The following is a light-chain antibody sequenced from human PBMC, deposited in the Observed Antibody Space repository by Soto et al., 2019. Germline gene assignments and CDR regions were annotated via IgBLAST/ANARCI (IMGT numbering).Light chain of an antibody. CDR2: GAS. V-gene: IGKV3-20*01. CDR3: QQYSSERLP. J-gene: IGKJ4*01. CDR1: QRISGSN. Sequence: EIVLTQSPGPLSLSPGERATLSCRASQRISGSNLGWYQQRPGQAPSLLIYGASKRTSGVPDRFSGSGSGPDFALTINSREPEGFVVYYCQQYSSERLPLGGGTTVEIK.